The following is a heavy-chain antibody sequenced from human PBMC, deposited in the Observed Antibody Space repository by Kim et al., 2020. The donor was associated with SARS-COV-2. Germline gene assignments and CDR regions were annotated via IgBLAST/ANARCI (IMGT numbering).Heavy chain of an antibody. V-gene: IGHV3-11*01. J-gene: IGHJ6*02. CDR2: INSSGSNI. CDR1: GFTFSDYY. Sequence: GGSLRLSCAASGFTFSDYYMSWIRQAPGKGLEWVSYINSSGSNIYYADSVKGRFTISRDNAKNSLSLQMNSLRAEDTAVYYCARDEYAYIWGGYGSLSGFDSGMHTCGQGTTVTFSS. D-gene: IGHD3-16*02. CDR3: ARDEYAYIWGGYGSLSGFDSGMHT.